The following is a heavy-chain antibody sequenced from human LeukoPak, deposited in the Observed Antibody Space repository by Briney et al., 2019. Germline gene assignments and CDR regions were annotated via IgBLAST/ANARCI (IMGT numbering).Heavy chain of an antibody. V-gene: IGHV3-30-3*01. CDR3: ARDVYCANGVCYSPIGY. D-gene: IGHD2-8*01. CDR1: GFIFSSYA. J-gene: IGHJ4*02. Sequence: PGGSLRLSCAASGFIFSSYAMHWVRQAPGKGLEWVAVISYDGSNEYYADSVKGRFTISRDNSKNTLYLQMNSLRAEDTAVYYCARDVYCANGVCYSPIGYWGQGTLVTVSS. CDR2: ISYDGSNE.